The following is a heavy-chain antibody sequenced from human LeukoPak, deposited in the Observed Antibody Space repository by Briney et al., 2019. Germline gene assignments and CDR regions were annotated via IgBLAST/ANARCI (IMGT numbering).Heavy chain of an antibody. CDR3: ARGLRYETRFDY. Sequence: SETLSLTCAVYGGSFSGYYWSWIRQPPGKGLEWIGEINHSGSTNYNPSLKSRVTISVDTSKNQFSLKLSSVTAADTAVYYCARGLRYETRFDYWGQGTLDTVSS. CDR1: GGSFSGYY. D-gene: IGHD3-9*01. J-gene: IGHJ4*02. V-gene: IGHV4-34*01. CDR2: INHSGST.